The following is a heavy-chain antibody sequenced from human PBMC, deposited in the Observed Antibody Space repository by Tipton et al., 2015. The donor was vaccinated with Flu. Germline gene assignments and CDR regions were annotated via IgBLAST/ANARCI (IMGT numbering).Heavy chain of an antibody. CDR3: ARGVICYVSSGSNTEADAI. CDR2: IYTSGST. D-gene: IGHD3-22*01. Sequence: LRLSCTVSGGSISSGSYYWSWIRQPAGEGLEWIGGIYTSGSTNYNPSLKSRVTISVDTSKNQFSLKLSSVTAADTAVYYCARGVICYVSSGSNTEADAIGGQVPMVTASS. CDR1: GGSISSGSYY. V-gene: IGHV4-61*02. J-gene: IGHJ3*01.